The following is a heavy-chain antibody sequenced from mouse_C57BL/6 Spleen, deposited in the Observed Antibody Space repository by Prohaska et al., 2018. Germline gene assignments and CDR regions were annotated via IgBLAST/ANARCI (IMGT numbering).Heavy chain of an antibody. D-gene: IGHD1-1*01. V-gene: IGHV1-26*01. Sequence: MNWVKQSHGKSLEWIGDINPNNGGTSYNQKFKGKATLTVDKSSSTAYMELRSLTSEDSAVYYCARVTTVDSYWGQGTTLTVSS. CDR2: INPNNGGT. J-gene: IGHJ2*01. CDR3: ARVTTVDSY.